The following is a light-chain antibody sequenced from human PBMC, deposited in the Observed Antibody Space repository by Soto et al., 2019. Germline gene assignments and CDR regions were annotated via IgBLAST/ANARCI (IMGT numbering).Light chain of an antibody. Sequence: DIPMPQSPSTRSASVGDRVTITCRASESMSHCLAWYQPQPGKAPKLLISGASTLHDGVPSRFSGSGSGADFTLTISGLKPEDFASYHCQQTYSDITFGGGTRVEIK. CDR3: QQTYSDIT. J-gene: IGKJ4*01. CDR1: ESMSHC. V-gene: IGKV1-5*01. CDR2: GAS.